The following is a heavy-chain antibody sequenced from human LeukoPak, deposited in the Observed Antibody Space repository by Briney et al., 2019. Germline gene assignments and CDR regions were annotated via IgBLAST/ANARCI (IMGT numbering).Heavy chain of an antibody. CDR1: GFTFSSYG. D-gene: IGHD3-10*01. CDR3: AKLMSPGGKLLWFGEVEYGMDV. V-gene: IGHV3-30*18. CDR2: ISYDGSNK. Sequence: GGSLRLSCAASGFTFSSYGMHWVRQAPGKGLEWVAVISYDGSNKYYADSVKGRFTISRDNSKNTLYLQMNSLRAEDTAVYYCAKLMSPGGKLLWFGEVEYGMDVWVKGTTVTVSS. J-gene: IGHJ6*04.